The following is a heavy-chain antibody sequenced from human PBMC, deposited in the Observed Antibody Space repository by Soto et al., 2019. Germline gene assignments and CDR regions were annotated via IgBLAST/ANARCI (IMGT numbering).Heavy chain of an antibody. J-gene: IGHJ5*02. CDR1: GGSFRNYY. CDR2: VNHSGEA. V-gene: IGHV4-34*02. Sequence: QVELQQWGAGLLKPSETLSLTCGDYGGSFRNYYWIWVRQPPGKGLVWIGEVNHSGEATYNPSLQLRITLALDTSNYLFSLKMTSVTTADTAMYLCTRAERFPRSWFDPWGQGTQVTVS. D-gene: IGHD3-10*01. CDR3: TRAERFPRSWFDP.